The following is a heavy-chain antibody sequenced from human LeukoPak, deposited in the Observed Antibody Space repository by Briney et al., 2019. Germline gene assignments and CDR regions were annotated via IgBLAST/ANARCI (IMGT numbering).Heavy chain of an antibody. V-gene: IGHV3-7*01. D-gene: IGHD5-18*01. J-gene: IGHJ4*02. Sequence: GGSLRLSCAASRFIFSSYWMSWVRQAPGKGLEWVANIKQDGSEKYYVDSVKGRFTISRDNAKNSLYLQMNSLRAEDTAVYYCAREGYSYLVYYFDYWGQGTLVTVSS. CDR1: RFIFSSYW. CDR2: IKQDGSEK. CDR3: AREGYSYLVYYFDY.